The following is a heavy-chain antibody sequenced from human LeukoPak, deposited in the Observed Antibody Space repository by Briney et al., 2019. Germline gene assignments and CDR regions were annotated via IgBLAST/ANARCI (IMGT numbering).Heavy chain of an antibody. CDR1: GFTFSSFA. CDR3: AKDHYSTTGTSSDDWYFDL. D-gene: IGHD1-1*01. CDR2: ISGSGTST. J-gene: IGHJ2*01. V-gene: IGHV3-23*01. Sequence: GGSLRLSCEASGFTFSSFAMSWVRQAPGRGLEKISGISGSGTSTFYSASVKGRFTISRDNSKNTLFLQMNSLRAEDTAVYYCAKDHYSTTGTSSDDWYFDLWGRGALVTVSS.